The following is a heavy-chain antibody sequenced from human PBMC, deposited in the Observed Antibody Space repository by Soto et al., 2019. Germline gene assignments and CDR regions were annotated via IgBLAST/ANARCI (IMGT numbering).Heavy chain of an antibody. J-gene: IGHJ5*02. D-gene: IGHD1-1*01. CDR2: IYYGGST. Sequence: TSETLSLTCTVSGGSISSYYWSWIRQPPGKGLEWIGYIYYGGSTNYNPSLKSRVTISVDTSKNQFSLKLTSVTAADTAVYYCARDQLEGNWFDPWGQGTLVTVSS. CDR3: ARDQLEGNWFDP. CDR1: GGSISSYY. V-gene: IGHV4-59*12.